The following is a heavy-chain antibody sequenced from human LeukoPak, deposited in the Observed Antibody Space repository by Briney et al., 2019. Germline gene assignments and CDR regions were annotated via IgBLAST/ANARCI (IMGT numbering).Heavy chain of an antibody. CDR2: IWYDGSNK. D-gene: IGHD4-17*01. CDR3: ARDGVDYDDAFDI. Sequence: GGSLRLSCAASGFTFSSYGMHWVRQAPGKGLEWVAVIWYDGSNKYYADSVKGRFTISRDNSKNTLYLQMNSLRAEDTAVYYCARDGVDYDDAFDIWGQGTTVTVSS. J-gene: IGHJ3*02. V-gene: IGHV3-33*01. CDR1: GFTFSSYG.